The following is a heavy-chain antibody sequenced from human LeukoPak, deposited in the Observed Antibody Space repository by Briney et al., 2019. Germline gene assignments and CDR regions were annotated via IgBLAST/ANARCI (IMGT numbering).Heavy chain of an antibody. D-gene: IGHD5-18*01. Sequence: GGSLRLSCAASGFTFSSYAMHWVRQAPGKGLEWVAVISYDGSNKFYADSVKGRFTISRDNSKNTLYLQMNSLRADDTAVYYCARDPSPVLYGYHAFDIWGQGTMVTVSS. V-gene: IGHV3-30*04. CDR3: ARDPSPVLYGYHAFDI. CDR2: ISYDGSNK. CDR1: GFTFSSYA. J-gene: IGHJ3*02.